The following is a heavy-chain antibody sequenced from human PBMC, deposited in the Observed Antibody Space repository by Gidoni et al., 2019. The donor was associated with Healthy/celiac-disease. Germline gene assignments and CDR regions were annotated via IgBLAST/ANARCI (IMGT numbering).Heavy chain of an antibody. CDR2: ISGSGGST. J-gene: IGHJ4*02. V-gene: IGHV3-23*01. D-gene: IGHD3-22*01. CDR3: AKDGEPDYYDSSGYSNY. CDR1: GFTFSSYA. Sequence: EVQLLASGGGLVQPGGSLRLSCAASGFTFSSYAMSWVRQAPGKGLEWVSAISGSGGSTYYADSVKGRFTISRDNSKNTLYLQMNSLRAEDTAVYYCAKDGEPDYYDSSGYSNYWGQGTLVTVSS.